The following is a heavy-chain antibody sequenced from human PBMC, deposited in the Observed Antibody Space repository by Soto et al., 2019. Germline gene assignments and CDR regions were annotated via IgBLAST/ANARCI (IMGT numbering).Heavy chain of an antibody. CDR1: GFTFSNYG. CDR2: ISYHGSDK. V-gene: IGHV3-30*18. J-gene: IGHJ4*02. D-gene: IGHD4-17*01. Sequence: QVQLVESGGGVVQPGRSLRLSCAASGFTFSNYGMHWVRQAPGKGLKWVAVISYHGSDKYYADSVKGRFTISRDNSKNTLYLQMVSLRAEDTAVYYCAKDHLTTTVTTVGYWGQGTLVTVSS. CDR3: AKDHLTTTVTTVGY.